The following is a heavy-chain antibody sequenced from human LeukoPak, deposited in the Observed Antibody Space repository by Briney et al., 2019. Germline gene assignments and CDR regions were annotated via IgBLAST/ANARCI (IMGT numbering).Heavy chain of an antibody. CDR2: ISNSGSTI. D-gene: IGHD5-24*01. J-gene: IGHJ6*02. CDR3: AIVEMATISYYYGMDV. Sequence: PGGSLRLSCAASGFTFSDYYMSWIRQAPGKGLEWVSYISNSGSTIYYADSVKGRFTVSRDNAKNSLSLQMNSLRAEDTAVYYCAIVEMATISYYYGMDVWGQGTTVTVSS. V-gene: IGHV3-11*01. CDR1: GFTFSDYY.